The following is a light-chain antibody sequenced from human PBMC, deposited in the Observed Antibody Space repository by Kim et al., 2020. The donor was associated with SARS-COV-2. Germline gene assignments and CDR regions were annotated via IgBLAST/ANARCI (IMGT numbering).Light chain of an antibody. V-gene: IGKV3-15*01. CDR3: EQYIDCPPGET. J-gene: IGKJ1*01. CDR1: QSVSSN. Sequence: EIVMTQSPATLSVSPGERATLSCRASQSVSSNLAWYQQKPGQAPRLLIYGASTRATGIPARFSGSGSGTEFTLTISSLQSEDFAVYYSEQYIDCPPGETFGQRTK. CDR2: GAS.